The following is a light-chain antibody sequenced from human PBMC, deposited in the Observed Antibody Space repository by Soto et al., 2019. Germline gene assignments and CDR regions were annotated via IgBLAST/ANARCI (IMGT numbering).Light chain of an antibody. Sequence: AVVTQPPSASGSPGQSVTISCTGTSRDIGGYDFVSWYQQHPGKAPKLLIYDVIKRPSGVPDRFSGSKSGNTASLTVSGLQTDDEADYYCSSYGGSNNLLFGGGTQLTVL. V-gene: IGLV2-8*01. CDR3: SSYGGSNNLL. J-gene: IGLJ2*01. CDR1: SRDIGGYDF. CDR2: DVI.